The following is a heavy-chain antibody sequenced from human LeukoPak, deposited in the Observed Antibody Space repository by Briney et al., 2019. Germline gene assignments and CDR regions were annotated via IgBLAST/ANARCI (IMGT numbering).Heavy chain of an antibody. Sequence: TLSLTCTVSGGSISSGGYYWSWIRQPPGKGLEWIGYIYHSGSTYYNPSLKSRVTISVDRSKNQFSLKLSSVTAADTAVYYCARTTDDFWSGYPKDYYYYYMDVWGKGTTVTVSS. CDR3: ARTTDDFWSGYPKDYYYYYMDV. CDR2: IYHSGST. D-gene: IGHD3-3*01. CDR1: GGSISSGGYY. V-gene: IGHV4-30-2*01. J-gene: IGHJ6*03.